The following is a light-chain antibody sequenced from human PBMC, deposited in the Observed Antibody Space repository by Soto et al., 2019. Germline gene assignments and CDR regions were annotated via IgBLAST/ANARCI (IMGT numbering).Light chain of an antibody. CDR3: QQSYSTTWT. V-gene: IGKV1-39*01. J-gene: IGKJ1*01. CDR1: QSISNY. Sequence: DIQMTQSPSSLSTSVGDRVTITCRASQSISNYLNWYQQKPGQAPKLLIYAASTLQSGVPSRFSGSGSGTDFTLTIRSLQHEDLATYYCQQSYSTTWTFGQGTKVEIK. CDR2: AAS.